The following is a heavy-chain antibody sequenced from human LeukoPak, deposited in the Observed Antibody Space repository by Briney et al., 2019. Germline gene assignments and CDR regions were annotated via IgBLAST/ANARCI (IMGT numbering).Heavy chain of an antibody. CDR2: IRQDGGEK. J-gene: IGHJ4*01. D-gene: IGHD6-13*01. CDR1: GFTFSSFW. Sequence: GGSLRLSCAVSGFTFSSFWMNWVRQAPGKGLEWVASIRQDGGEKSYVDSVKGRFTISRDNTKNSLYLQMNSQRAEDTAVYYCARDGTAAGLYFDLWGQGTLVTVSS. V-gene: IGHV3-7*01. CDR3: ARDGTAAGLYFDL.